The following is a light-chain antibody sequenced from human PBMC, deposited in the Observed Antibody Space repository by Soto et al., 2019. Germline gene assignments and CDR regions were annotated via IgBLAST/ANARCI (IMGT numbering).Light chain of an antibody. CDR1: QSVSSTN. CDR2: GAT. V-gene: IGKV3-20*01. CDR3: QQYGSSPLT. Sequence: EIVLTQSPGTLSLSPGERATLSCRASQSVSSTNLAWYQQKPGQAPRLLIYGATSRATGMPDRFSGSGSGTDFTLTISRLEPEDFAVYYCQQYGSSPLTFSGGTKVDIK. J-gene: IGKJ4*01.